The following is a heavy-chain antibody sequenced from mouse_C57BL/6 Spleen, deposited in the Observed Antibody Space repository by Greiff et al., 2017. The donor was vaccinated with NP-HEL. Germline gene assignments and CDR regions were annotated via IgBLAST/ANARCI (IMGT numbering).Heavy chain of an antibody. CDR3: ARSSTMVTTDWYFDV. J-gene: IGHJ1*03. CDR2: INSDGGST. CDR1: EYEFPSHD. Sequence: EVKVVESGGGLVQPGESLKLSCESNEYEFPSHDMSWVRKTPEKRLELVAAINSDGGSTYYPDTMERRFIISRDNTKKTLYLQMSSLRSEDTALYYCARSSTMVTTDWYFDVWGTGTTVTVSS. V-gene: IGHV5-2*01. D-gene: IGHD2-2*01.